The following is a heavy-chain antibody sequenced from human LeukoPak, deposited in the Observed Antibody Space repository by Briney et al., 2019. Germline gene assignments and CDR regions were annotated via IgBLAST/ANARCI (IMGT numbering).Heavy chain of an antibody. CDR1: SGSISSSTYY. V-gene: IGHV3-23*01. CDR3: AKDDDWGRFNH. J-gene: IGHJ1*01. CDR2: ISPRGDIT. Sequence: ETLSLTCTVSSGSISSSTYYWGWIRQPPGKGLEWVSGISPRGDITYYKDSVRGRFTISRDNFKNTVSLQLNSLRAEDTAMYYCAKDDDWGRFNHWGQGTLVTVSS. D-gene: IGHD3-16*01.